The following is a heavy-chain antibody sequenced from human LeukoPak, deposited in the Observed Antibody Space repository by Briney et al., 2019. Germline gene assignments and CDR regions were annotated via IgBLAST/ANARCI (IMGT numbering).Heavy chain of an antibody. V-gene: IGHV3-23*01. CDR1: GFSLSNSA. CDR3: AKGAYDYIEMGYFDY. Sequence: GGSLRLSCAASGFSLSNSAMSWVRQAPGEGLEWVSLIIASSGSTFYADSVKGRFTISRDNSKNTLYLQMNSLRAEDTAVYYCAKGAYDYIEMGYFDYWGQGTLVTVSS. D-gene: IGHD5-12*01. J-gene: IGHJ4*02. CDR2: IIASSGST.